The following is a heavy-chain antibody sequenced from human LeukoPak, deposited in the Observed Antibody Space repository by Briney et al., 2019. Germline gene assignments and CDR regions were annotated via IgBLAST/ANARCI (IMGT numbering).Heavy chain of an antibody. CDR1: GYSISSGYY. CDR2: IYHSGST. CDR3: ARWAVGATFDY. V-gene: IGHV4-38-2*02. J-gene: IGHJ4*02. Sequence: PSETLSLTCTVSGYSISSGYYWGWIRQPPGKGLEWIGSIYHSGSTYYNPSLKSRVTISVDTSKNQFSLKLSSVTAADTAVYYCARWAVGATFDYWGQGTLVTVSS. D-gene: IGHD1-26*01.